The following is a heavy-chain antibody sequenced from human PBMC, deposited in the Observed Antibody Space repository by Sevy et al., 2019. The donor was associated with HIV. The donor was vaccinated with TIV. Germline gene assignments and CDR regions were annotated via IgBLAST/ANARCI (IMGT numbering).Heavy chain of an antibody. J-gene: IGHJ3*02. CDR3: TTDLMGLITMVRGVIPAAFDI. V-gene: IGHV3-15*07. D-gene: IGHD3-10*01. Sequence: GGSLRLSCAASGFTFSNAWMNWVRQAPGKGLEWVGRIKSKTDGGTTDDAAPVKGRFTISRDDSKNTLYLQMNSLKTEDTAVYYCTTDLMGLITMVRGVIPAAFDIWGQGTMVTVSS. CDR2: IKSKTDGGTT. CDR1: GFTFSNAW.